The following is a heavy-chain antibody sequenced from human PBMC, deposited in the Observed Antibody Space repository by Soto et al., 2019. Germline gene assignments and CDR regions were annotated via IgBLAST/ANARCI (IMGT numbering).Heavy chain of an antibody. J-gene: IGHJ6*02. CDR1: GGAITIGDHF. CDR3: GRGQTAIDV. V-gene: IGHV4-30-4*01. D-gene: IGHD5-18*01. CDR2: IYFSGST. Sequence: SETVSLTCSVSGGAITIGDHFWSWVRQSPGKGLEWLGYIYFSGSTYYNPALKGRVMMTIDTSNHQFSLNLSSVTAADTAVFYCGRGQTAIDVWGQGTTVTVSS.